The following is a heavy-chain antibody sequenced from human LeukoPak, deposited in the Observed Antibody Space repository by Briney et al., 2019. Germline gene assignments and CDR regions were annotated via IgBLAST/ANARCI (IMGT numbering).Heavy chain of an antibody. V-gene: IGHV1-69*05. CDR1: GGTFSSYA. CDR2: IIPIFGTA. D-gene: IGHD4-11*01. J-gene: IGHJ4*02. CDR3: ASFYSLESYYFDY. Sequence: SVKVSCKASGGTFSSYAISWVRQAPGQGLEWMGGIIPIFGTANYAQKFQGRVTITTDESTGTAYMELSSLRSEDTAVYYCASFYSLESYYFDYWGQGTLVTVSS.